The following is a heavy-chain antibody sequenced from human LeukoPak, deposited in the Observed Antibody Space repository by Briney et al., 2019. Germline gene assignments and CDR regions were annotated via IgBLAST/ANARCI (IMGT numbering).Heavy chain of an antibody. CDR2: IYTSGST. D-gene: IGHD5-18*01. CDR1: GGSISSGSYY. Sequence: SETLSLTCTVSGGSISSGSYYWSWIRQPAGKGLEWIGRIYTSGSTNYNPSLKSRVTISVDTSKNQFSLKLSSVTAADTAVYYCARDRTDTAMVIYLFLAFDIWGQGTMVTVSS. CDR3: ARDRTDTAMVIYLFLAFDI. V-gene: IGHV4-61*02. J-gene: IGHJ3*02.